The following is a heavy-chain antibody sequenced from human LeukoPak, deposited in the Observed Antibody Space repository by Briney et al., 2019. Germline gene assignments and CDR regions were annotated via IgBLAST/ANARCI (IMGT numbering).Heavy chain of an antibody. V-gene: IGHV3-21*01. CDR3: ASYQLLDYDGKRRAFDI. Sequence: PGGSLRLSCAASGFTFSSYSMNWVRQALGKGLEWVSSISSSSSYIYYADSVKGRFTISRDNAKNSLYLQMNSLRAEDTAVYYCASYQLLDYDGKRRAFDIWGQGTMVTVSS. J-gene: IGHJ3*02. CDR2: ISSSSSYI. CDR1: GFTFSSYS. D-gene: IGHD4-23*01.